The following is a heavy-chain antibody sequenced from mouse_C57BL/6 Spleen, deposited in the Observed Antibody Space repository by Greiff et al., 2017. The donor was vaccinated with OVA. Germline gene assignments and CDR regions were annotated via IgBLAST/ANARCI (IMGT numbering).Heavy chain of an antibody. CDR1: GYAFSSYW. V-gene: IGHV1-80*01. Sequence: VQRVESGAELVKPGASVKISCKASGYAFSSYWMNWVKQRPGKGLEWIGQIYPGDGDTNYNGKFKGKATLTADKSSSTAYMQLSSLTSEDSAVYFCARRHYDYERAMDYWGQGTSVTVSS. CDR3: ARRHYDYERAMDY. D-gene: IGHD2-4*01. J-gene: IGHJ4*01. CDR2: IYPGDGDT.